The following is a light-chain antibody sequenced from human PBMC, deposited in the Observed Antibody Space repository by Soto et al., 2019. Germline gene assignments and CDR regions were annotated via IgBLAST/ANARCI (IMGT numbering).Light chain of an antibody. CDR1: SSNIGTYY. J-gene: IGLJ2*01. CDR2: DNN. V-gene: IGLV1-51*01. CDR3: GTWDSSLSAVV. Sequence: QSVLTQPPSVSAAPGQKVAISCSGSSSNIGTYYVSWYQHVPGAAPKLLIYDNNERPSGIPDRFSGSKSGTSATLGITGRQTEDEADYHCGTWDSSLSAVVFGGGTKRTVL.